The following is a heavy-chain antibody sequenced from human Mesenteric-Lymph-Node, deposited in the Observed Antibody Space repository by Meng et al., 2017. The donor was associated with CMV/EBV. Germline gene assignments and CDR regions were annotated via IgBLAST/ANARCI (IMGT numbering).Heavy chain of an antibody. D-gene: IGHD1-26*01. J-gene: IGHJ4*02. CDR2: ISAYNGNT. V-gene: IGHV1-18*04. CDR1: GYTFTSDG. Sequence: KAAGYTFTSDGISWVRQAPGQGLEWMGWISAYNGNTNYAQKLQGRVTMTTDTSTSTAYMELRSLRSDDTAVYYCARGWVSGGSYLDYWGQGTLVTVSS. CDR3: ARGWVSGGSYLDY.